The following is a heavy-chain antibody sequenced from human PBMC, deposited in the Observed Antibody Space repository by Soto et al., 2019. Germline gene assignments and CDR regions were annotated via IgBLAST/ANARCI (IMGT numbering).Heavy chain of an antibody. CDR2: IDPSDAYT. CDR1: GYNFAAYC. Sequence: PGESLKISCKGSGYNFAAYCIAWLRQLPGKGLELMGRIDPSDAYTNYSPSFQNLVTITVDKSINTAYLQWSSLKASDAAKYYFARLEPGDTVFVAPYGLDVWGQGTTVTVSS. J-gene: IGHJ6*02. D-gene: IGHD3-3*01. V-gene: IGHV5-10-1*01. CDR3: ARLEPGDTVFVAPYGLDV.